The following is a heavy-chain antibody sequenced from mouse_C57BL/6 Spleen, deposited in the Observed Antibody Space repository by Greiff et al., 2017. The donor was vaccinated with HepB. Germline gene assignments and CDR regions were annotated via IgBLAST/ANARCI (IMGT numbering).Heavy chain of an antibody. CDR1: GYAFSSSL. Sequence: VQLQQSGPELVKPGASVKISCKASGYAFSSSLMNWVKQRPGKGLEWIGRIYPGDGDTNYNGKFKGKATLTADKSSSTADMQLSSLTSEDSAVYFCAGRRLQNTRYYFDYWGQGTTLTVSS. CDR2: IYPGDGDT. V-gene: IGHV1-82*01. D-gene: IGHD5-2*01. CDR3: AGRRLQNTRYYFDY. J-gene: IGHJ2*01.